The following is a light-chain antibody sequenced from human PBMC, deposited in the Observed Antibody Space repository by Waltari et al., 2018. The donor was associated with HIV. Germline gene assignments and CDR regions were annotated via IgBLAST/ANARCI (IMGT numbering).Light chain of an antibody. CDR1: ENLKSI. CDR2: TAS. CDR3: LQNFTTPLT. V-gene: IGKV1-39*01. Sequence: DIQMTQSPSSLSASVGDRVTITCRASENLKSILNWFHQKPGKAPKFLIYTASSFQSGVPARFSGSGSGTDFTLTISSLQPEDFGTYYCLQNFTTPLTFGPGTTVDVK. J-gene: IGKJ3*01.